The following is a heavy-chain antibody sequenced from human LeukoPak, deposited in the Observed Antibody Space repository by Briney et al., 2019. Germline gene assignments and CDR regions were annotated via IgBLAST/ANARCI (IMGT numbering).Heavy chain of an antibody. D-gene: IGHD4-17*01. V-gene: IGHV3-30*02. J-gene: IGHJ4*02. CDR2: TRYDGNTK. Sequence: PGGSLRLSCAASGFTFSSYGMHWVRQAPGKGLEWVAFTRYDGNTKSYADSVKGRFTISRDNSKHMLYLQMNSLRPEDTALYYCAKERRGYGDYVDYWGQGTLVTVSS. CDR3: AKERRGYGDYVDY. CDR1: GFTFSSYG.